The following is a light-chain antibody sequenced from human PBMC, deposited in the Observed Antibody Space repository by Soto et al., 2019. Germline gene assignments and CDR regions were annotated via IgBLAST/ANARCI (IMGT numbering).Light chain of an antibody. Sequence: EIVLTQSPGILSLSPDERATLSCRASQSVSSSYLAWYQQKPGQAPRLLIHGASTRATGIPARFSGSGSGTEFTLTISSLQSEDFAVYYCQQYNKWPPVTFGGGTKVDIK. J-gene: IGKJ4*01. CDR2: GAS. CDR1: QSVSSSY. CDR3: QQYNKWPPVT. V-gene: IGKV3-15*01.